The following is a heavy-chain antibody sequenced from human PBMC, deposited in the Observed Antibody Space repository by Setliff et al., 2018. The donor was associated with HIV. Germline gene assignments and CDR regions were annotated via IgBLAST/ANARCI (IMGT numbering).Heavy chain of an antibody. CDR1: GGSISSYY. J-gene: IGHJ6*03. V-gene: IGHV4-59*01. CDR2: IYYSGST. D-gene: IGHD6-13*01. Sequence: PSETLSLTCTVSGGSISSYYWSWIRQPPGKGLEWIGYIYYSGSTNYNPSLKSRVTISVGTSKNQFSLKLSSVTAADTAVYYCARGSSWQYYYCYYMDVWGKGTTVTVSS. CDR3: ARGSSWQYYYCYYMDV.